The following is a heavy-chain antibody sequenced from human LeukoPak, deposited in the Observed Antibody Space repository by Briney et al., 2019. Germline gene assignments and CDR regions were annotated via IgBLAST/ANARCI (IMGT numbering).Heavy chain of an antibody. J-gene: IGHJ4*02. D-gene: IGHD2-21*02. CDR3: ARAVTAMGAR. CDR1: GFTFSSKW. CDR2: IKQDGSEK. V-gene: IGHV3-7*01. Sequence: GGSLRLSCAASGFTFSSKWMSWVRQAPGKGLEWVANIKQDGSEKYYVDSVKGRFTISRDNAKNSLYLQMNSLRAEDTAVYYCARAVTAMGARWGQGTLVTVSS.